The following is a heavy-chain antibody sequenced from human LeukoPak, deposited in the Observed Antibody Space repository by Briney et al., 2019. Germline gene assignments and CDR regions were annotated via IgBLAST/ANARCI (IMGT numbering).Heavy chain of an antibody. CDR3: ARDFTMVRGVPYYYGMDV. CDR1: GFTFSSYS. CDR2: ISSSSSYI. Sequence: GGSLRLSCAASGFTFSSYSMNWVRQAPGKGLEWVSSISSSSSYIYYADSVKGRFTISRDNAKNSLYLQMNSLRAEDTAVHYCARDFTMVRGVPYYYGMDVWGKGTTVTVSS. V-gene: IGHV3-21*01. J-gene: IGHJ6*04. D-gene: IGHD3-10*01.